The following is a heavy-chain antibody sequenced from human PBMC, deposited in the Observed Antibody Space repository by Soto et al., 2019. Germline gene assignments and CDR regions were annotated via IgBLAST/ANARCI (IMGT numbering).Heavy chain of an antibody. Sequence: QVQLVQSGAEVKKPGSSVKVSCKASGGTFSSYAISWVRQAPGQGLEWMGGIIPIFGTANYAQKFQGRVTITADESTSTAYMDLSSLRSEDTAVYYCARRTAARPEYYYDYGMDVWGQGTTVTVSS. CDR1: GGTFSSYA. CDR3: ARRTAARPEYYYDYGMDV. D-gene: IGHD6-6*01. J-gene: IGHJ6*02. CDR2: IIPIFGTA. V-gene: IGHV1-69*01.